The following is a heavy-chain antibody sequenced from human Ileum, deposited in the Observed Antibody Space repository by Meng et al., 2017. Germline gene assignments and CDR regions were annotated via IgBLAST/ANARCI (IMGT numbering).Heavy chain of an antibody. D-gene: IGHD1-26*01. Sequence: GQLQESGPGRLKPSGTLSLTCAGSGGSISTSDWWSWVRQPPGKGLEWIGEIHHSGSTNYNPSLKSRVTISVDKSKNQFSLKLNSVTAADTAVYYCAREWSGSYRHFDYWGQGTLVTVSS. CDR3: AREWSGSYRHFDY. CDR1: GGSISTSDW. V-gene: IGHV4-4*02. CDR2: IHHSGST. J-gene: IGHJ4*02.